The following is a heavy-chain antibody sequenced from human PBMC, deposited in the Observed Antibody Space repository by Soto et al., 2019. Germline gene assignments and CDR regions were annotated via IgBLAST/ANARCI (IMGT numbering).Heavy chain of an antibody. CDR2: IYHSGST. V-gene: IGHV4-30-2*01. CDR1: GGSISSGGYS. J-gene: IGHJ4*02. Sequence: QLQLQESGSGLVKPSQTLSLTCAVSGGSISSGGYSWSWIRQPPGKGLEWIGYIYHSGSTYYNPSLKSRXXIXVXTSKNQCSLKLSSVTAADTAVYYCAREETVTMSFDYWGQGTLVTVSS. D-gene: IGHD4-17*01. CDR3: AREETVTMSFDY.